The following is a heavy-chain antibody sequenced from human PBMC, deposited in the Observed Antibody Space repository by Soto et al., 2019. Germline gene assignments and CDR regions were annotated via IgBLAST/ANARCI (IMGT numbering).Heavy chain of an antibody. CDR3: AHYSSTSSFDY. Sequence: SGPTLVNPTQTFALACTFSGFSLSTSGMGVGWIRQPPGKALEWLALIYWDDDKRYSPSLKSRLTITKDTSKNQVVLTMTNMDPVDTATYYCAHYSSTSSFDYWGQGTLVTVSS. CDR2: IYWDDDK. D-gene: IGHD6-13*01. CDR1: GFSLSTSGMG. J-gene: IGHJ4*02. V-gene: IGHV2-5*02.